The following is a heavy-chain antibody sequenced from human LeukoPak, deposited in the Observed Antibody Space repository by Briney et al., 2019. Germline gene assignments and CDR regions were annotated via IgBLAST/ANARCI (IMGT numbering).Heavy chain of an antibody. CDR3: PRTKGGVRFLEWLSNDAFDI. Sequence: GESLKISCKGSGYSFTSYWIGWVRQMPGKGLEWMGIIYPGDSDTRYSPPFQGQVTISADKSISTAYLQWSSLKASDTAMYYCPRTKGGVRFLEWLSNDAFDIWGHGTMVTVSS. CDR2: IYPGDSDT. J-gene: IGHJ3*02. CDR1: GYSFTSYW. V-gene: IGHV5-51*01. D-gene: IGHD3-3*01.